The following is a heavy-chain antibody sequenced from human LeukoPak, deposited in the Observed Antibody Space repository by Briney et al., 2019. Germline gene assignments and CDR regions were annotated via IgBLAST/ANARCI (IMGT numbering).Heavy chain of an antibody. V-gene: IGHV3-23*01. CDR1: GFTFSTYA. J-gene: IGHJ4*02. CDR3: AKHLWAFNPTFDY. Sequence: GGSLRLSCAASGFTFSTYAMNWVRQAPGKGLNWVSGISGSGDSTFYADSVKGRFTISRDNSKKTLYLQMNSLRADDTAVYYCAKHLWAFNPTFDYWGQGTLVTVSS. D-gene: IGHD3-3*02. CDR2: ISGSGDST.